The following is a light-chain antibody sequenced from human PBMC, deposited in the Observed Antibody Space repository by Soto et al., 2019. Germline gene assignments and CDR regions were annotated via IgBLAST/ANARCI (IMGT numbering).Light chain of an antibody. Sequence: AIQVTQSPSSLSASVGDRVTITCRASQDIRGALAWYQQKPGKPPRLLIYDVSTLESGVPSRFSGSSSGTEITLTICSLQSEDFGTYLCQQFNSYPITFGHGTRLEIK. J-gene: IGKJ5*01. CDR1: QDIRGA. CDR3: QQFNSYPIT. CDR2: DVS. V-gene: IGKV1-13*02.